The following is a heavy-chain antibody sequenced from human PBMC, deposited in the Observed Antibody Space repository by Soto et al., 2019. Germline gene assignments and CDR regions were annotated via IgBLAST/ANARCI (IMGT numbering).Heavy chain of an antibody. CDR2: MNPNSGNT. CDR1: GYTFTSYD. V-gene: IGHV1-8*01. CDR3: ARGSVTTVGDAFDI. D-gene: IGHD4-17*01. Sequence: ASLKVSCKASGYTFTSYDINWVRQATGQGLEWMGWMNPNSGNTGYAQKFQGRVTMTRNTSISTAYMELSSLRSEDTAVYYCARGSVTTVGDAFDIWGQGTMVTVSS. J-gene: IGHJ3*02.